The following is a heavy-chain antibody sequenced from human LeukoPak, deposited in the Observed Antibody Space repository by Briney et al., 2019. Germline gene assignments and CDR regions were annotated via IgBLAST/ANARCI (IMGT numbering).Heavy chain of an antibody. CDR3: ARRGWYGPHTWFDP. Sequence: PGGSLRLSCAASGFTFSDYYMSWIRQAPGKGLEWIGRIHDDGRTNYNPTLKSRVTISADTSKNQFSLKLSSVTATDTAVYFCARRGWYGPHTWFDPWGQGTLVTVSS. V-gene: IGHV4-59*08. J-gene: IGHJ5*02. CDR2: IHDDGRT. D-gene: IGHD2-15*01. CDR1: GFTFSDYY.